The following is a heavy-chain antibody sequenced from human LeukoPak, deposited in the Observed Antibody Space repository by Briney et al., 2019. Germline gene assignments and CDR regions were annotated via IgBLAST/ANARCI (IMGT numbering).Heavy chain of an antibody. Sequence: PGGPLRLSCAASGFPFSSYAMNWVRQAPGKGLEWVSATGSTGVSTFYADSVKGRFTVSRDNSKNTLSLQMNSLRAEDTAVYYCAKDPGVVPAHYFDYWGQGILVTVSS. CDR3: AKDPGVVPAHYFDY. CDR2: TGSTGVST. J-gene: IGHJ4*02. D-gene: IGHD2-2*01. V-gene: IGHV3-23*01. CDR1: GFPFSSYA.